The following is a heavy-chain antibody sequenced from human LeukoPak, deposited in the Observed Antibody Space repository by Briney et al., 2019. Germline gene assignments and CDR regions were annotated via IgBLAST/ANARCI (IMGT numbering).Heavy chain of an antibody. J-gene: IGHJ6*02. CDR3: ARNNGMDV. Sequence: GGSLRLSCAAPGFTFSSYWMNWARQAPGKGLEWVASINHNGNVNYYVDSVKGRFTISRDNAKNSLYLQMSNLRAEDTALYHCARNNGMDVWGQGTTVIVSS. CDR1: GFTFSSYW. CDR2: INHNGNVN. V-gene: IGHV3-7*03.